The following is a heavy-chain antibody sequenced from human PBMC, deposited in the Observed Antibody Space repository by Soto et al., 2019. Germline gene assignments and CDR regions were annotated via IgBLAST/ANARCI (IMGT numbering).Heavy chain of an antibody. V-gene: IGHV3-23*01. CDR3: AKDMGASGRYGMDV. J-gene: IGHJ6*02. D-gene: IGHD2-15*01. CDR2: ISGGGGSK. Sequence: EVQLLESGGGLVQPGGSLRLSCAASGLTFSGYALNWVRQAPGKGLEWVSSISGGGGSKYYADSVKGRFTISRDNSKNTVYLKMNTLRAEDTAIYYCAKDMGASGRYGMDVWGQGTTVTVSS. CDR1: GLTFSGYA.